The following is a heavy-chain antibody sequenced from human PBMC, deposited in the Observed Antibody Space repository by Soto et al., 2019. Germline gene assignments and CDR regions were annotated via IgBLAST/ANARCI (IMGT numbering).Heavy chain of an antibody. D-gene: IGHD3-10*01. CDR3: AHGGTMVRGVRGTMGFDP. CDR1: GFSLSTSGVG. CDR2: IYWDDDK. Sequence: QITLKESGPTLVKPTQTLTLTCTFSGFSLSTSGVGVGWIRQPPGKALEWLALIYWDDDKRYSPSLKSRLTITKDTSKNLVVLTMTNVDPVDTATYYCAHGGTMVRGVRGTMGFDPWGQGTLVTVSS. J-gene: IGHJ5*02. V-gene: IGHV2-5*02.